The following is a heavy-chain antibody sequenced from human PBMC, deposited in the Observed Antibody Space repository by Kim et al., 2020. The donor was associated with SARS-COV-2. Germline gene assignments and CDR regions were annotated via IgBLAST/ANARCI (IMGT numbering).Heavy chain of an antibody. D-gene: IGHD3-22*01. CDR2: ISRSSSHI. CDR1: GFTFSSYS. J-gene: IGHJ3*02. V-gene: IGHV3-21*01. CDR3: ARDSDGSGNDTFDI. Sequence: GGSLRLSCAVSGFTFSSYSMHWVRQAPGKGLEWVSAISRSSSHIYYEDSVKGRLTISRDNAKNSLYLQMNSLRAEDTAVYYCARDSDGSGNDTFDIWGQGTMVTAS.